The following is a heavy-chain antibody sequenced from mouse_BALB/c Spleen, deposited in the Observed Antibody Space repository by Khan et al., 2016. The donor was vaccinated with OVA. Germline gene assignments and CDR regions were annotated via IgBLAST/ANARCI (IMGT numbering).Heavy chain of an antibody. J-gene: IGHJ4*01. CDR2: MNTHSGVP. CDR3: ARGGAAYYKNDGGAMDY. D-gene: IGHD2-12*01. CDR1: GYTFTNAG. Sequence: QIQLVQSGPELKKPGETVRISCKASGYTFTNAGMQWVQKMPGKGLKWIGWMNTHSGVPKYAEAFKGRFAFSLDTSATIAYLQITNLKNEDTATYFCARGGAAYYKNDGGAMDYWGQGTSVTVSS. V-gene: IGHV9-4*02.